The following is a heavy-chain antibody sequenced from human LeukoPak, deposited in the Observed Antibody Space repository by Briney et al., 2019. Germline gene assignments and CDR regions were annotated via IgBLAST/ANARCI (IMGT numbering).Heavy chain of an antibody. CDR2: ISAYNGNT. CDR1: GYTFTSYG. J-gene: IGHJ4*02. Sequence: GASVKVSCKASGYTFTSYGISWVRQAPGQGLEWMGWISAYNGNTNYAQKLQGRVTMTTDTSTSTAYMELRSLRSDDTAVYYCARVFQGQGSTIFGVVIYYFDYWGQGTLVTVSS. CDR3: ARVFQGQGSTIFGVVIYYFDY. D-gene: IGHD3-3*01. V-gene: IGHV1-18*01.